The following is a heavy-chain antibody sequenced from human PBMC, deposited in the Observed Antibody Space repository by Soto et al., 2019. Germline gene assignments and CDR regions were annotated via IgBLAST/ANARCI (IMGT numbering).Heavy chain of an antibody. V-gene: IGHV1-18*01. CDR3: ARFDEYSRSLGWFDP. Sequence: ASVKVSCKASGYTFTSYGISWVRQAPGQGLEWMGWISAYNGNTNYAQKLQGRVTMTTDTSTSTAYMELRSLRSDDTAVYYCARFDEYSRSLGWFDPWGQGTLVTVSS. CDR1: GYTFTSYG. J-gene: IGHJ5*02. CDR2: ISAYNGNT. D-gene: IGHD6-6*01.